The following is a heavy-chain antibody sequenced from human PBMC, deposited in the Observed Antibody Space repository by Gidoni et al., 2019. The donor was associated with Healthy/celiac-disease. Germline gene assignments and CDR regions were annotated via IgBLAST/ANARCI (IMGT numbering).Heavy chain of an antibody. CDR2: ISAYNGNT. V-gene: IGHV1-18*01. CDR1: GYTFTSSG. D-gene: IGHD3-10*01. CDR3: AREGRVWVGELLSKKYYYDGMDV. Sequence: QGQLVQSGAEVKKPGASVKVSCKASGYTFTSSGISWVRQAPGQGLEWMGWISAYNGNTNDAQKLQGRVTMTTDTSTSTAYMELRSLRSDDTAVYYCAREGRVWVGELLSKKYYYDGMDVWGQGTTVTVSS. J-gene: IGHJ6*02.